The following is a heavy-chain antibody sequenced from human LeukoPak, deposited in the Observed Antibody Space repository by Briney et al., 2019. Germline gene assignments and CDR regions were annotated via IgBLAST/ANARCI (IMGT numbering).Heavy chain of an antibody. V-gene: IGHV1-18*01. CDR3: ARHYSYDTSAYPYYFDY. J-gene: IGHJ4*02. D-gene: IGHD3-22*01. Sequence: GASVKVSCRASDYTFTNYDLSWVRQAPGQWLEWMGWIRAYNGSTKNAQKLQGRVTMTTDTSTSTAYMGLRSLRSDDTAVYYCARHYSYDTSAYPYYFDYWGQGTLVTVSS. CDR1: DYTFTNYD. CDR2: IRAYNGST.